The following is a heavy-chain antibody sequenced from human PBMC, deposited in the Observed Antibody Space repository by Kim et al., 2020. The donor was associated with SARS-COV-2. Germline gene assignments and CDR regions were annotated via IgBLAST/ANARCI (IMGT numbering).Heavy chain of an antibody. J-gene: IGHJ2*01. D-gene: IGHD5-12*01. Sequence: PTLKSRVTIAVDTSKNQFALKLSAVTAADTAVYDCARDGRQWLRKGWYFDLWGRGTLVTVSS. V-gene: IGHV4-59*01. CDR3: ARDGRQWLRKGWYFDL.